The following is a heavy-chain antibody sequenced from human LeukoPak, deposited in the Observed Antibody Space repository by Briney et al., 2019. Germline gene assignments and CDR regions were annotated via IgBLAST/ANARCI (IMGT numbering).Heavy chain of an antibody. V-gene: IGHV3-15*01. CDR1: GFIFSNAW. CDR2: VKSKIDGGTT. CDR3: TTDRNRGAMVSNY. D-gene: IGHD5-18*01. Sequence: GGSLRLSCAASGFIFSNAWMSWVRQAPGKGLEWVGRVKSKIDGGTTDYAAPVKGRFTISRDDSKDTLYLQMNSLKTEDTAVYYCTTDRNRGAMVSNYWGQGTLVTVSS. J-gene: IGHJ4*02.